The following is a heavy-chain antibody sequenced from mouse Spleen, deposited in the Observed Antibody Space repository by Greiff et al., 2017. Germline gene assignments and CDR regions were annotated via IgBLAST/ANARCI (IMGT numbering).Heavy chain of an antibody. D-gene: IGHD1-1*02. Sequence: EVKVEESGGGLVQPGGSMKLSCVASGFTFSNYWMNWVRQSPEKGLEWVAQIRLKSDNYATHYAESVKGRFTISRDDSKSSVYLQMTSLRSEDTAMYYCARTRYGLGWFAYWGQGTLVTVSA. CDR2: IRLKSDNYAT. CDR1: GFTFSNYW. J-gene: IGHJ3*01. V-gene: IGHV6-3*01. CDR3: ARTRYGLGWFAY.